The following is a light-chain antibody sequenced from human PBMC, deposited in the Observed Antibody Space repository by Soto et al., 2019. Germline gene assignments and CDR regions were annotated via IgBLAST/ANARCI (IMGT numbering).Light chain of an antibody. Sequence: QSALTQPAYVSGSPGLSIAISCTGTSSDVGGYNSVSWYQQHPGKAPKLMIYDVSNRPSGVSNRFSGSKSGNTASLTISGLQAEDEGDYYCSSYTTGCSYVFGTGTKLTVL. V-gene: IGLV2-14*01. J-gene: IGLJ1*01. CDR1: SSDVGGYNS. CDR2: DVS. CDR3: SSYTTGCSYV.